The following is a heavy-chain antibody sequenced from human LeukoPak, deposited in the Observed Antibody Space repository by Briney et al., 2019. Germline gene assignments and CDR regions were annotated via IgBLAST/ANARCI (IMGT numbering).Heavy chain of an antibody. Sequence: GGSLRLSCAASGFTFSSYEMNWVRQAPGKGLEWVSYISSSGSTIYYADSVKGRFTISRDNAKNSLYLQMNSLRAEDTAVYYCARDYDSNGYYGPHFDYWGQGTLVTVSS. CDR1: GFTFSSYE. D-gene: IGHD3-22*01. CDR3: ARDYDSNGYYGPHFDY. CDR2: ISSSGSTI. J-gene: IGHJ4*02. V-gene: IGHV3-48*03.